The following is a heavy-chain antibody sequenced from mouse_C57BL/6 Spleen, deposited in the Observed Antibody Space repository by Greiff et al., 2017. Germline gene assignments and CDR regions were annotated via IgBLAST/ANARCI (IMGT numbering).Heavy chain of an antibody. CDR3: ARNCDGYYVWFAY. J-gene: IGHJ3*01. V-gene: IGHV5-4*01. CDR1: GFTFSSYA. Sequence: EVQVVESGGGLVKPGGSLKLSCAASGFTFSSYAMSWVRQTPEKRLEWVATISDGGSYTYYPDNVKGRFTISRDNAKNNLYLQMSHLKSEDTAMYYCARNCDGYYVWFAYGGQGTLVTVSA. CDR2: ISDGGSYT. D-gene: IGHD2-3*01.